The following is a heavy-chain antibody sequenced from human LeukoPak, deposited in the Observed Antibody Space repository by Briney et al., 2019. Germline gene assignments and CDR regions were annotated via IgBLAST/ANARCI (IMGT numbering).Heavy chain of an antibody. J-gene: IGHJ2*01. Sequence: GGSLRLSCAASGFTFSNYWMTWVRLAPGKGLEWVANIKQDGSDKSYVDSVKGRFTISRDNAENSLFLQTNSLRVEDTAVYYCARLSPVTVAAVSYWYFDLWGRGTLVTVSS. CDR3: ARLSPVTVAAVSYWYFDL. V-gene: IGHV3-7*01. CDR2: IKQDGSDK. D-gene: IGHD6-13*01. CDR1: GFTFSNYW.